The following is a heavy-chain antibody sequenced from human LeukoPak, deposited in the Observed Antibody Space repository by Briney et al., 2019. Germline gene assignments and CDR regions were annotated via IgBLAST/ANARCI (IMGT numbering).Heavy chain of an antibody. CDR3: ARGKRGYSYGPYYFDY. CDR2: INHSGGT. Sequence: SETLSLTCAVYGGSFSGYYWSWIRQPPGKGLEWIGEINHSGGTNYNPSLKSRVTISVDTSKNQFSLKLSSVTAADTAVYYCARGKRGYSYGPYYFDYWGQGPRSPSPQ. J-gene: IGHJ4*02. CDR1: GGSFSGYY. V-gene: IGHV4-34*01. D-gene: IGHD5-18*01.